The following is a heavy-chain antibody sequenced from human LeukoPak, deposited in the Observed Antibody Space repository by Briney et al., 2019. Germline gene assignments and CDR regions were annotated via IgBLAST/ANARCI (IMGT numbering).Heavy chain of an antibody. Sequence: ASVKVSCKASGYTFTSYGISRVRQAPGQGLEWMGWISAYNGNTNYAQKLQGRVTMTTDTFTSTAYMELRSLRSDDTAVYYCARDHLTRRASIDWGQGTLVTVSS. CDR2: ISAYNGNT. D-gene: IGHD3-16*01. CDR3: ARDHLTRRASID. V-gene: IGHV1-18*01. CDR1: GYTFTSYG. J-gene: IGHJ4*02.